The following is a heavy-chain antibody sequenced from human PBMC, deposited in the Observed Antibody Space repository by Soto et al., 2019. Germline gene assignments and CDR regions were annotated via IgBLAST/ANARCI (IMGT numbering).Heavy chain of an antibody. CDR1: GFTFTSYT. CDR2: ISGSSSTI. V-gene: IGHV3-48*02. Sequence: PXGSLRLSCAASGFTFTSYTMNWVRQAPGKGLEWVSYISGSSSTIYYADSVKGRFTISRDNAKNSLYLQMNSLRDEDTAVYYCARDRYGDYGMDVWGQGTTVTVSS. D-gene: IGHD4-17*01. J-gene: IGHJ6*02. CDR3: ARDRYGDYGMDV.